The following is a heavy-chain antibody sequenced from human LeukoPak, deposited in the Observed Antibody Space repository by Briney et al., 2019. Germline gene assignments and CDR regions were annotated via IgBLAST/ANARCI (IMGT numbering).Heavy chain of an antibody. Sequence: GGSLRLSCAASGFTFSSYSMNWVRQAPGKGLEWVSYISSSSSTIYYADSVKGRFTISRDNSKNTLYLQMNSLRAEDTAVYYCARGASIAAAGFDYWGQGTLVTVSS. CDR3: ARGASIAAAGFDY. V-gene: IGHV3-48*01. CDR2: ISSSSSTI. D-gene: IGHD6-13*01. CDR1: GFTFSSYS. J-gene: IGHJ4*02.